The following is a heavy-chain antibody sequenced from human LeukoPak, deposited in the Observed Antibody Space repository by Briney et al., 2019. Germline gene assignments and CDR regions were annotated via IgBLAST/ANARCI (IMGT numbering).Heavy chain of an antibody. V-gene: IGHV1-2*02. D-gene: IGHD3-9*01. Sequence: ASVTVSCKASGYTFTGYYMHWVRQAPGQGLEWMGCINPNSGGTNYAQRFQGRVTMTRDTSMSTAYMELSRLTSDDTAVYYCARSDVLRHFDWLSYWGQGTLVAVSS. CDR2: INPNSGGT. J-gene: IGHJ4*02. CDR1: GYTFTGYY. CDR3: ARSDVLRHFDWLSY.